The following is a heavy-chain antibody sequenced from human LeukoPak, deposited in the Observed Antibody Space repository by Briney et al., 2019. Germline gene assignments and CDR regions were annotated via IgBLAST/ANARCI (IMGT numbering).Heavy chain of an antibody. CDR3: ARAIASGWSNYFDY. CDR1: VLTLSCNY. Sequence: GGSLRLSCAASVLTLSCNYMSWVRQAPGKGLEWVSVIYSGGSTYYADSVKGRFTISRDKSNNTVSLPMSGLRAEDTAAYYCARAIASGWSNYFDYWGQGTLVTVSS. CDR2: IYSGGST. J-gene: IGHJ4*02. D-gene: IGHD6-19*01. V-gene: IGHV3-53*01.